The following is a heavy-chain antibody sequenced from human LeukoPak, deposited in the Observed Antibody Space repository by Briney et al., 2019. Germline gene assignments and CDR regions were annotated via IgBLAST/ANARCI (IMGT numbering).Heavy chain of an antibody. V-gene: IGHV4-61*02. CDR3: ARVYGGYDFNYYYYYMDV. Sequence: SETLSLTCTVSGGSISSTGYYWTWVGRPAGKGLEWIGRIYPRGSTLYNPSLKSRVTLSVDTSKNQFSLRLTSVTAADTAVYYCARVYGGYDFNYYYYYMDVWGKGTTVTISS. CDR1: GGSISSTGYY. J-gene: IGHJ6*03. D-gene: IGHD5-12*01. CDR2: IYPRGST.